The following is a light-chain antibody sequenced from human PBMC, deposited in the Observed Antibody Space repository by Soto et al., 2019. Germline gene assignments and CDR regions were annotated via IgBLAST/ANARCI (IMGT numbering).Light chain of an antibody. CDR1: QNIGNW. Sequence: DFQMTQSPSTLSASVGDRVTITCRASQNIGNWLAWYQQKPGKAPKVLIHDASTLETGVPSRFSGSGSGTEFTLTISSLQPDDLATYYCQQYSSYSWTFGQGTKVEIK. CDR3: QQYSSYSWT. CDR2: DAS. J-gene: IGKJ1*01. V-gene: IGKV1-5*01.